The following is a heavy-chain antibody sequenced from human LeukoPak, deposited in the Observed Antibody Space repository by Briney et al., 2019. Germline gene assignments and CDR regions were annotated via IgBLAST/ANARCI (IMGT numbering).Heavy chain of an antibody. CDR1: GFTFSSYA. J-gene: IGHJ4*02. CDR2: ISGSGGST. V-gene: IGHV3-23*01. CDR3: AKDLGYNYVFDY. Sequence: GGSLRLSCAASGFTFSSYAMSWVRQAPGKGLEGVSAISGSGGSTYYADSVKGRFTISRDNSKNTLYLQMNSLRAEDTAVYYCAKDLGYNYVFDYWGQGTLVTVSS. D-gene: IGHD5-24*01.